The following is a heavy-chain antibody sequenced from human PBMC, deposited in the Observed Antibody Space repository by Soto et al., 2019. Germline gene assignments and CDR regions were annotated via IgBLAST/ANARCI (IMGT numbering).Heavy chain of an antibody. J-gene: IGHJ6*02. Sequence: SETLSLTCTVSGGSISSGGYYWSWIRQHPGKGLEWIGYIYYSGSTYYNPSLKSRVTISVDTSKNQFSLKLSSVTAADTAVYYCARDRYYYDSSGYLPLYGMDVWGQGTTGTVS. V-gene: IGHV4-31*03. CDR3: ARDRYYYDSSGYLPLYGMDV. D-gene: IGHD3-22*01. CDR2: IYYSGST. CDR1: GGSISSGGYY.